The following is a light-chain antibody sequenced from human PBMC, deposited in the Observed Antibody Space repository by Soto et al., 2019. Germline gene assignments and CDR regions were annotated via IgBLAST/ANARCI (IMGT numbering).Light chain of an antibody. CDR1: SSDVGGYNY. V-gene: IGLV2-14*03. J-gene: IGLJ1*01. Sequence: SAVRRAGNVSGSRWPPYTYHCPGTSSDVGGYNYVSWYQHHPGKAPKLIIYDVSNRPSGVSIRFSGSKSDNTASLTISGLQPEDEADYHCSSYTTSNTRQIVFGTGTKVTVL. CDR2: DVS. CDR3: SSYTTSNTRQIV.